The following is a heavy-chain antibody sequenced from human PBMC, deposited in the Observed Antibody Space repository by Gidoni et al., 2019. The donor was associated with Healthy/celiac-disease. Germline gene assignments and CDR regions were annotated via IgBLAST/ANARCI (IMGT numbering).Heavy chain of an antibody. Sequence: EVQLLESGGGLVQPGGSLRLSCAASGFTFSSYAMSWVRQAPGKGLEGVSAISGSGGSTYYADSVKGRFTISRDNSKNTLYLQMNSLRAEDTAVYYCAKDSGGITMIVVVKYYYYMDVWGKGTTVTVSS. CDR3: AKDSGGITMIVVVKYYYYMDV. V-gene: IGHV3-23*01. CDR2: ISGSGGST. CDR1: GFTFSSYA. J-gene: IGHJ6*03. D-gene: IGHD3-22*01.